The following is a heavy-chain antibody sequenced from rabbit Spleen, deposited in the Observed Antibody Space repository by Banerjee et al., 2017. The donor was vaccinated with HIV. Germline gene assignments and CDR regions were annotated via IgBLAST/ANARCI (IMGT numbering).Heavy chain of an antibody. CDR1: GLDFSSSYW. CDR3: ARDTGSSFSSYGMDL. D-gene: IGHD8-1*01. V-gene: IGHV1S45*01. J-gene: IGHJ6*01. CDR2: IRGANSGDI. Sequence: QEQLVESGGGLVQPGGSLTVTCKASGLDFSSSYWICWVRQPPGKRPEWIGCIRGANSGDIWYANWATGRFTISKTSPTMVTLQMTSLTAADTATYFCARDTGSSFSSYGMDLWGPGHPRHRL.